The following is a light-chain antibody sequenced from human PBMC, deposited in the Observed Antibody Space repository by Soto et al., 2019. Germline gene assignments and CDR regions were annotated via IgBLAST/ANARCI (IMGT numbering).Light chain of an antibody. J-gene: IGKJ2*01. CDR3: QQYDT. Sequence: IVLTQSPGTLSLSPGERATLSCRASQSVSSSDLAWYQQKPGQAPRLLIYSATSRAPGIPDRFSGSGSGTDFTLTISRLEPEDFAVYYCQQYDTFGQGPKLEIK. CDR2: SAT. V-gene: IGKV3-20*01. CDR1: QSVSSSD.